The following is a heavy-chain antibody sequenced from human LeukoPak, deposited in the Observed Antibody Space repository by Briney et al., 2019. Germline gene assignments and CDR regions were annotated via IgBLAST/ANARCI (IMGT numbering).Heavy chain of an antibody. CDR1: GFTFSSYA. D-gene: IGHD4-17*01. J-gene: IGHJ4*02. Sequence: QPGRSLRLSCAASGFTFSSYAMHWVRQALGKGLEWVAVISYDGSNKYYADSVKGRFTISRDNSKNTLYLQMNSLRAEDTAVYYCARGEDDYGDYFDYWGQGTLVTVSS. CDR3: ARGEDDYGDYFDY. V-gene: IGHV3-30-3*01. CDR2: ISYDGSNK.